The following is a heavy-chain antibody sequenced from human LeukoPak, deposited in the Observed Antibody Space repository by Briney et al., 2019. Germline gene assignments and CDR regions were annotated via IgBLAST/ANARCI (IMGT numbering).Heavy chain of an antibody. D-gene: IGHD3-22*01. V-gene: IGHV1-46*01. J-gene: IGHJ4*02. Sequence: ASVKVSCKASGYTFTSYYMHWVRQAPGQGLEWMGIINPSGGSTSYAQKFQGRVTMTRDTSTSTVYMELSSRRSEDTAVYYCARDFRPYYYDSSGYSGLGYWGQGTLVTVSS. CDR3: ARDFRPYYYDSSGYSGLGY. CDR1: GYTFTSYY. CDR2: INPSGGST.